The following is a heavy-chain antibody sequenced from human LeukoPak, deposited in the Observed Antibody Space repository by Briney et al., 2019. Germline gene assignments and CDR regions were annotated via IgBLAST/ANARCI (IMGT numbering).Heavy chain of an antibody. J-gene: IGHJ6*03. V-gene: IGHV3-33*06. CDR2: IWYDGSNK. D-gene: IGHD1-14*01. CDR1: GFTFSTYG. CDR3: AKDSNPAGYYYMDG. Sequence: PGGSLRLSCAASGFTFSTYGMYWVRQAPGKGLDWVSVIWYDGSNKYYADSVKGRFTISRDNSKNTLYLQMNSLRAEDTAVYYCAKDSNPAGYYYMDGWGKGTTVTVSS.